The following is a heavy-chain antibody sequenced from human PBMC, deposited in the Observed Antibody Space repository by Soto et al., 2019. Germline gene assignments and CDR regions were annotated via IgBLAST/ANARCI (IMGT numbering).Heavy chain of an antibody. CDR2: INHSGST. J-gene: IGHJ6*03. CDR3: ARVTGYCSGGSCYYYYYYMDV. D-gene: IGHD2-15*01. Sequence: QVQLQQWGAGLLKPSETLSLTCAVYGGSFSGYYWSWIRQPPGKGLEWIGEINHSGSTNYNPSLKSRVTISVATSKNQFSLKLSSVTAADTAVYYCARVTGYCSGGSCYYYYYYMDVWGKGTTVTVSS. CDR1: GGSFSGYY. V-gene: IGHV4-34*01.